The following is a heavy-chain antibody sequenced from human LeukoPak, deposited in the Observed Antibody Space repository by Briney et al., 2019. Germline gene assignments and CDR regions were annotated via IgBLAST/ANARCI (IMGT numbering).Heavy chain of an antibody. V-gene: IGHV3-30-3*01. Sequence: GGSLRLSCAASGFTFSSYAMHWVRQAPGKGLEWVAVISYDGSNKYYADSVKGRFTISRDNSKNTLYLQMNSLRAEDTAVYYCAKDPRYYDSSGYRFDYWGQGTLVTVSS. D-gene: IGHD3-22*01. CDR2: ISYDGSNK. CDR3: AKDPRYYDSSGYRFDY. J-gene: IGHJ4*02. CDR1: GFTFSSYA.